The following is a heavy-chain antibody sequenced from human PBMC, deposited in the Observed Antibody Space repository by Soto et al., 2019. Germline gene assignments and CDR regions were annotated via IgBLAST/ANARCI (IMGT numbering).Heavy chain of an antibody. J-gene: IGHJ6*02. CDR2: ISVYNGNT. D-gene: IGHD3-10*01. CDR3: ARSGRSGYSYFMMDV. Sequence: ASVKVSCKASGYTFTSYGVSWVRQAPGQGLEWMGWISVYNGNTKYAQKLQGRVTMTTDTSTSTAYMELRGMRSDDTAGYYCARSGRSGYSYFMMDVWGQGTTVTVSS. CDR1: GYTFTSYG. V-gene: IGHV1-18*01.